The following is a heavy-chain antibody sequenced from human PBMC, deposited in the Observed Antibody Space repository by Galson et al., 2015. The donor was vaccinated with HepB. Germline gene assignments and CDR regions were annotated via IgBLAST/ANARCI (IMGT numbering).Heavy chain of an antibody. CDR2: IRSKPYGGTT. J-gene: IGHJ4*02. Sequence: SLRLSCAASGFTFGDYPVTWFRQAPGRGLEWVGFIRSKPYGGTTEYAASVKGRFTIPRDDSSSIAYLQMNSLKTEDTAVYYCTREAGYHFDSSGYYDNWGQGTLVTVSS. CDR1: GFTFGDYP. V-gene: IGHV3-49*03. D-gene: IGHD3-22*01. CDR3: TREAGYHFDSSGYYDN.